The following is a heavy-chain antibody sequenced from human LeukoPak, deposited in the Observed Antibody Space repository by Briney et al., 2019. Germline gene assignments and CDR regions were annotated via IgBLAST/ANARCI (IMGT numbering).Heavy chain of an antibody. Sequence: SETLSLTCTVSGGSISTSSYYWGWIRQPPGKGLEWIGSIYYSGSTYYNPSLKGRVTISVDTSKNQFSLKLNSVTAADTAVFYCARLPNFYYNWFDPWGQGTLVTVSS. V-gene: IGHV4-39*01. CDR2: IYYSGST. J-gene: IGHJ5*02. CDR1: GGSISTSSYY. D-gene: IGHD2/OR15-2a*01. CDR3: ARLPNFYYNWFDP.